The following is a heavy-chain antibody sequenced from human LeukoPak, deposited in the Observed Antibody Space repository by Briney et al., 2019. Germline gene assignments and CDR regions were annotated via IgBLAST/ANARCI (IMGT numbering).Heavy chain of an antibody. CDR3: AKDRRYCSSTSCYKGGSFDY. V-gene: IGHV3-23*01. D-gene: IGHD2-2*02. CDR2: ISGSGGST. CDR1: GFTFSSYA. Sequence: GGSLRLSCAASGFTFSSYAMSWVRQAPGKGLEWVSAISGSGGSTYYADSVKGRFTISRDNSKNTLYLQMNSLRAEDTAVYYCAKDRRYCSSTSCYKGGSFDYWGQGTLVTVSS. J-gene: IGHJ4*02.